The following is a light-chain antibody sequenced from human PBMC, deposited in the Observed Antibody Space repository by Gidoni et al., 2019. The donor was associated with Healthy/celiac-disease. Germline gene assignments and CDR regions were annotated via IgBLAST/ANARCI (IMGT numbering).Light chain of an antibody. CDR1: KLYANY. J-gene: IGLJ1*01. CDR2: QET. CDR3: QAWDSSTAV. Sequence: SYELTQAPSVSVSPGPTATITCSGAKLYANYVCRYQVKPGQSPVLFTYQETNRPSGIPERFSASNSGNTATLTSSGTQAMDEADYFCQAWDSSTAVFGTGTKVTVL. V-gene: IGLV3-1*01.